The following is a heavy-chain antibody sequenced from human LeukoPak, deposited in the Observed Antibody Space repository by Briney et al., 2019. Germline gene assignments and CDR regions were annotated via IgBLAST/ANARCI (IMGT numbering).Heavy chain of an antibody. Sequence: SETLSLTCTVSGGSISSYYWSWIRQPPGKGLEWIGYIYYSGSTYYNPSLKSRVTISVDTSKNQFSLKLSSVTAADTAVYSCASQKLGIGLGNFDYWGQGTLVTVSS. CDR2: IYYSGST. CDR1: GGSISSYY. J-gene: IGHJ4*02. V-gene: IGHV4-59*08. CDR3: ASQKLGIGLGNFDY. D-gene: IGHD7-27*01.